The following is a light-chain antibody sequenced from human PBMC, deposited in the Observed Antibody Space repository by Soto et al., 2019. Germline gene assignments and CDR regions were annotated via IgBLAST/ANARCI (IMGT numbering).Light chain of an antibody. J-gene: IGKJ1*01. CDR2: EAS. CDR1: QNSDRW. Sequence: DIQMTQSPSTLSTSVGDRATITCRATQNSDRWLAWYQQKPGKAPKLLIYEASSLEGGVPSRFSGSGSGTEFTPTVSGLQAEDFANYWCQQYKCGLTFGQGTKLDFK. CDR3: QQYKCGLT. V-gene: IGKV1-5*01.